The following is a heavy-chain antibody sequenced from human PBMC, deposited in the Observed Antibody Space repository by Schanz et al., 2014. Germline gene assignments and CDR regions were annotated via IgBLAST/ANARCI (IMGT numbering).Heavy chain of an antibody. J-gene: IGHJ4*02. V-gene: IGHV3-30*03. D-gene: IGHD3-10*01. CDR2: ISYDGSKK. Sequence: VQLAESGGGLVQPGGSLRLSCAASGFMFSSYGMHWVRQAPGKGLEWVGVISYDGSKKSYADSVKGRFTISRDNSKNTLYLQMNSLSPEDTAVYYCSRGGFGEVSYFDYWGQGTLVTVAS. CDR3: SRGGFGEVSYFDY. CDR1: GFMFSSYG.